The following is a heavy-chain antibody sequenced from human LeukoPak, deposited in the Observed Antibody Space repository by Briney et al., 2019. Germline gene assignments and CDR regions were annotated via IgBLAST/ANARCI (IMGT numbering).Heavy chain of an antibody. CDR3: ARVYSSTSGKNAFDI. Sequence: GGSLRLSCAVSGFTFSSYWMSWVRQAPGKGLEWVANIKQEGSEKTYVDSVKGRFTISRDNAQNSLYLQMNSLRAEDTAVYYCARVYSSTSGKNAFDIWGQGTMVTVSS. V-gene: IGHV3-7*03. D-gene: IGHD6-6*01. CDR2: IKQEGSEK. J-gene: IGHJ3*02. CDR1: GFTFSSYW.